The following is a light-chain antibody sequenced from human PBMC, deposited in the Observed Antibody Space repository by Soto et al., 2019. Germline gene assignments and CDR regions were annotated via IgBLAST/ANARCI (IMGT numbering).Light chain of an antibody. CDR2: EGS. V-gene: IGLV2-23*03. CDR3: CSYAGSSTFVV. J-gene: IGLJ2*01. Sequence: QLVLTQPASVSGSPGQSITISCTGTSSDVGSYNLVSWYQQHPGKAPKVMIYEGSKRPSGVSNRFSGSKSGYTASLTISGLQAEDEADYYCCSYAGSSTFVVFGGGTKLTVL. CDR1: SSDVGSYNL.